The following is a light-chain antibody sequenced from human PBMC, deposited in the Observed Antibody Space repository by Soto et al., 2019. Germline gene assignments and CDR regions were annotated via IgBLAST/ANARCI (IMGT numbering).Light chain of an antibody. CDR3: QQYGNSPPYT. CDR2: GAS. Sequence: EIVLTQSPGTLSLSPGERATLSCRASQSVSSSYLAWYQQKPGQAPRLLIYGASSSATGIPDRFSGNESGTDFTLTISRLEPEDFAVYYCQQYGNSPPYTFGQGTKLEIK. CDR1: QSVSSSY. V-gene: IGKV3-20*01. J-gene: IGKJ2*01.